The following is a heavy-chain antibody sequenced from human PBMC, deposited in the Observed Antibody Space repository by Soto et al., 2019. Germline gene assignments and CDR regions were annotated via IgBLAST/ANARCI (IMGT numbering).Heavy chain of an antibody. J-gene: IGHJ5*02. CDR1: GGSISSGGYS. D-gene: IGHD4-17*01. CDR3: ARARDYGDYRGWIDP. Sequence: PSETLSLTCAVSGGSISSGGYSWSWIRQPPGKGLEWIGYIYHSGNTHYNPSLKSRVTMSVDRSKNQFSLNLNSVTAADTAVYYCARARDYGDYRGWIDPWGQGTLVTVSS. CDR2: IYHSGNT. V-gene: IGHV4-30-2*01.